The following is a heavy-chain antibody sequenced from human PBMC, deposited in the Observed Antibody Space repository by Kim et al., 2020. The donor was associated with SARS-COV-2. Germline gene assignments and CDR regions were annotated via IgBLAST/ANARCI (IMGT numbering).Heavy chain of an antibody. J-gene: IGHJ6*02. V-gene: IGHV4-34*01. CDR1: GGSFSGYY. CDR2: INHSGST. D-gene: IGHD2-15*01. CDR3: ARGNAVAATEDYDGMDV. Sequence: SETLSLTCAVSGGSFSGYYWSWIRQPPGKGLEWIGEINHSGSTNYNPSLKSRVTISVDTSKNQFSLKLSSVTAADTAVYYCARGNAVAATEDYDGMDVWGHGTTVTVSS.